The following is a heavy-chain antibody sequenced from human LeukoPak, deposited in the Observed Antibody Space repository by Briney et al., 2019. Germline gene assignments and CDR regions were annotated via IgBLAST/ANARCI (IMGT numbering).Heavy chain of an antibody. CDR1: GGSFDGYY. D-gene: IGHD3-3*01. J-gene: IGHJ4*02. CDR2: ITYDGRA. CDR3: ARGLASGYPPIPFDY. Sequence: SETLSLTCAVFGGSFDGYYWSWIRQSPGKGLEWIGEITYDGRAKYNPSLRSRVSISVDTSKIQFSLNLTSVTAADTAIYYCARGLASGYPPIPFDYWGQGTQVTVSS. V-gene: IGHV4-34*01.